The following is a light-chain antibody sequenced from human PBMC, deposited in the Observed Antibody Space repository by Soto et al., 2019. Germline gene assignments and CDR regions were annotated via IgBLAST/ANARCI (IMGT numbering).Light chain of an antibody. CDR3: QQYNDRPLP. CDR2: GAS. V-gene: IGKV3-15*01. CDR1: QSVGSK. J-gene: IGKJ4*01. Sequence: EIVMTQSPATLSVSPGERATLSCRASQSVGSKLAWYQQKPGQAPRLLIYGASTRATSIPARFSGSGSGTEFTLTISSLLSEDFAVYYCQQYNDRPLPFGGGAKVEI.